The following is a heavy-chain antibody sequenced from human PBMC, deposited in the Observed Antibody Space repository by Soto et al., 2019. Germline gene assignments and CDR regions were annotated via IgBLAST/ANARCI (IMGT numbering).Heavy chain of an antibody. D-gene: IGHD2-2*01. V-gene: IGHV3-33*01. J-gene: IGHJ6*02. CDR2: IWYDGSNK. CDR1: GFTFSSYG. Sequence: QVQLVESGGGVVQPGRSLRLSCAASGFTFSSYGMHWVRQAPGKGLEWVAVIWYDGSNKYYADSVKGRFTISRDNSKNTLYRQMDSVRAEDTAVYYCARSTDGGGAYYYYGMDVWGQGTTVTVSS. CDR3: ARSTDGGGAYYYYGMDV.